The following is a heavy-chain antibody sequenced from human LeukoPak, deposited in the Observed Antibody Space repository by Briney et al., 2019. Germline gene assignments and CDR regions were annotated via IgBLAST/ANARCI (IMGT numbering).Heavy chain of an antibody. D-gene: IGHD6-19*01. CDR1: GYTFTSYG. CDR2: ISAYNGNK. J-gene: IGHJ4*02. CDR3: ARACSGWYLSYFDY. V-gene: IGHV1-18*01. Sequence: ASVKVSCKASGYTFTSYGISWVRQAPGQGLEWMGWISAYNGNKNYAHKLQGRVTMTTDTSTSRSYMALRSLRSDDTAVYCCARACSGWYLSYFDYWGQGTLVTVSS.